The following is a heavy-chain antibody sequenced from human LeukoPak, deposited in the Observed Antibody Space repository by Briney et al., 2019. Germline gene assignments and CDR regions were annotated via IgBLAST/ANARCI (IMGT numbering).Heavy chain of an antibody. V-gene: IGHV3-33*08. CDR3: ARDIASRRIDF. J-gene: IGHJ4*02. Sequence: PGGSLRLSCAASGFTFSSSAMSWVRQVPGKGLEWVAVIWYDGSDKFFGDSVKGRFTISRDNAKNTLYLQMNSLRAEDTAVYYCARDIASRRIDFWGQGTLVTVSS. CDR2: IWYDGSDK. D-gene: IGHD6-6*01. CDR1: GFTFSSSA.